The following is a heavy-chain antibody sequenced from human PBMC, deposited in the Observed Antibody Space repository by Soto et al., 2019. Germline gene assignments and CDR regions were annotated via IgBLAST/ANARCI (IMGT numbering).Heavy chain of an antibody. J-gene: IGHJ5*02. CDR2: ISADNGNT. D-gene: IGHD3-10*01. Sequence: QVQLVQSGAEVKKPGASVKVSCKASGYTFTSYGISWVRQAPGQGLEWMGWISADNGNTNYTQKLQGRVTMTTDTSTSTAYKELRRLRSHDSAVNSWASGAGFGAVFDPWGQGTLVTVSS. V-gene: IGHV1-18*01. CDR3: ASGAGFGAVFDP. CDR1: GYTFTSYG.